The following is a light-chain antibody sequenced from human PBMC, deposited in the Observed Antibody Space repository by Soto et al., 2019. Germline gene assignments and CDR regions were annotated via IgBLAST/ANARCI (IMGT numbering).Light chain of an antibody. V-gene: IGLV1-40*01. Sequence: QSVLTQPPSVSGAPGQRVTISCTGSSSNIGAGYDVHWYQQLPATAPKLLIYGNSNRPSGVPDRFSGSKSGTSASLAITGLQAEDEADYYCQSYDSSLSALYVFGTGTKLTVL. CDR2: GNS. J-gene: IGLJ1*01. CDR1: SSNIGAGYD. CDR3: QSYDSSLSALYV.